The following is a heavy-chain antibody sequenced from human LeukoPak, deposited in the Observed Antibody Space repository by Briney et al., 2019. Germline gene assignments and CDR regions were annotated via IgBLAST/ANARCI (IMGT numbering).Heavy chain of an antibody. V-gene: IGHV4-39*01. D-gene: IGHD3-10*01. CDR1: GGSISSSIYF. CDR3: ARQLYSSGSYYAPMDV. Sequence: SQTLSLTCTVSGGSISSSIYFWGWLRQPPGKGLEWIGSIHYSGSTYPDPSLKSRVTVSLDTSKNQFSLKLSSVTATDTAVYYCARQLYSSGSYYAPMDVWGKGTTVTISS. CDR2: IHYSGST. J-gene: IGHJ6*03.